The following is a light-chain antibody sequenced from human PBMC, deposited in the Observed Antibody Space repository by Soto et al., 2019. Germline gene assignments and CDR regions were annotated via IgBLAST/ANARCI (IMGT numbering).Light chain of an antibody. Sequence: EIVLTQSPGTLSLSPGERATLSCRASQSISSSYLAWYQQKPGQAPRLLIYAASSMATGIPDRFSGSGSGTDFTLTISILEPADFAVYYCQKYGSSSYTFGQGTQLEIK. CDR2: AAS. CDR3: QKYGSSSYT. J-gene: IGKJ2*01. CDR1: QSISSSY. V-gene: IGKV3-20*01.